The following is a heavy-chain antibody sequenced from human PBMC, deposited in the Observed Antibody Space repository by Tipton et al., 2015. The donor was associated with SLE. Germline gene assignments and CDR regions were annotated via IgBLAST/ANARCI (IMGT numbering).Heavy chain of an antibody. CDR1: GGSISSYY. V-gene: IGHV4-59*01. Sequence: TLSLTCTVSGGSISSYYWSWIRQPPGKGLEWIGYIYYSGSTNYNPSLKSRVTISVDTSKNQFSLKLSSVTAADTAVYYCAREGYCGGDCSLSDAFDIWGQGTMVTVSS. D-gene: IGHD2-21*01. CDR2: IYYSGST. J-gene: IGHJ3*02. CDR3: AREGYCGGDCSLSDAFDI.